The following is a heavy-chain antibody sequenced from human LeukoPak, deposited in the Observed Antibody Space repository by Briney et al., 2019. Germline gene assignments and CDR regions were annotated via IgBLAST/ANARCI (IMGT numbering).Heavy chain of an antibody. D-gene: IGHD3-22*01. J-gene: IGHJ3*02. CDR1: GLTFRSNV. Sequence: GWSLRLSYAASGLTFRSNVMLWVRQAPGKGLKWVAVISHDGNNKNYADSVKGRFTISRDNSKNTMYLQMNSLRAEVTAVYYCARASTWVPGEDSSGYYYPYAFDIWGQGTMVTVSS. CDR2: ISHDGNNK. V-gene: IGHV3-30-3*01. CDR3: ARASTWVPGEDSSGYYYPYAFDI.